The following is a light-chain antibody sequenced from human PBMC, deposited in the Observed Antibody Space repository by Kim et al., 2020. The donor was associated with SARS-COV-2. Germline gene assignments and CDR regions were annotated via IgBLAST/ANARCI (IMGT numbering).Light chain of an antibody. CDR3: QVWDSSSMHWV. CDR1: NFEVER. J-gene: IGLJ3*02. V-gene: IGLV3-21*04. Sequence: APGQTASIACGGNNFEVERVRWYLQKPGQAPVLVISYDTDRPSGIPERFSGSKFDNTATMTISRVEAGDEGDYYCQVWDSSSMHWVFGGGTKLTVL. CDR2: YDT.